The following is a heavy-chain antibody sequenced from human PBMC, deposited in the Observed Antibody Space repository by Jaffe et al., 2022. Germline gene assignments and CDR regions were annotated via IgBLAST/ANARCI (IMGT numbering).Heavy chain of an antibody. Sequence: EVQLVQSGAEVKKPGESLKISCKASGYSFTSYWIGWVRQMPGKGLEWMGIIYPGDSDTKYSPSFQGQVTMSADKSISTVYLQWSSLKASDTAMYYCVRPAMGHTPYNFWGQGALITVSS. J-gene: IGHJ4*02. CDR1: GYSFTSYW. CDR2: IYPGDSDT. D-gene: IGHD1-20*01. CDR3: VRPAMGHTPYNF. V-gene: IGHV5-51*03.